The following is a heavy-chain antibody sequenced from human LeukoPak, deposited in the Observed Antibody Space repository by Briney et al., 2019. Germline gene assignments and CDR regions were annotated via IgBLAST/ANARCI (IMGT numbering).Heavy chain of an antibody. CDR1: GYTFTSYD. J-gene: IGHJ6*02. CDR2: MNPNSGNT. Sequence: ASVKVSCKASGYTFTSYDINWVRQATGQGLEWMGWMNPNSGNTGYAQKFQGRVTMTRNTSISTAYMELSSLRSEDTAVYYCAIGGNDAPSNYYGMDVWGQGTTVTVSS. CDR3: AIGGNDAPSNYYGMDV. V-gene: IGHV1-8*01.